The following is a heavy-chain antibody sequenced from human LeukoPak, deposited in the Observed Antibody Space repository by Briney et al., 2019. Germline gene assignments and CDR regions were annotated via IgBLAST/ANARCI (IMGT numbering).Heavy chain of an antibody. CDR3: ARGQAQQWLVSPWNYYYMDV. CDR1: GFTFLSYG. Sequence: GSLRLSCAASGFTFLSYGMHWVRQAPGKGLEWVAFIRYDGSNKYYADSVKGRFTISRDNSKNTLYLQMNSLRAEDTAVYYCARGQAQQWLVSPWNYYYMDVWGKGTTVTISS. D-gene: IGHD6-19*01. J-gene: IGHJ6*03. V-gene: IGHV3-30*02. CDR2: IRYDGSNK.